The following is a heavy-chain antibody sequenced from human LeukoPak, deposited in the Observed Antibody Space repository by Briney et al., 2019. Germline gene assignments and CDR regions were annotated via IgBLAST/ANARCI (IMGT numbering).Heavy chain of an antibody. CDR1: GYTFTSYY. CDR2: INPSGGST. V-gene: IGHV1-46*01. CDR3: ARDPAYYYDSSGYYLGWFDP. J-gene: IGHJ5*02. Sequence: ASVKVSCKASGYTFTSYYMHWVRQAPGQGLEWMGIINPSGGSTSYAQKFQGRVTMTRDTSTGTVYMELSSLRSEDTAVYYCARDPAYYYDSSGYYLGWFDPWGQGTLVTVSS. D-gene: IGHD3-22*01.